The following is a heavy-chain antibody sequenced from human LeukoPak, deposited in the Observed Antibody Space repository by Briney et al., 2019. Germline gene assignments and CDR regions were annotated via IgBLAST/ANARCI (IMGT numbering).Heavy chain of an antibody. V-gene: IGHV4-4*07. CDR1: AGSINSYY. CDR2: IYTSGST. D-gene: IGHD3-22*01. Sequence: SETLSLTCTVSAGSINSYYWSWIRQPAGKGLEWIGHIYTSGSTNYNPSLKSRVTMSVDTSKNQFSLKLSSVTAADTAVYYCARVKYYDGSALYCFDYWGQGTLVTVSS. CDR3: ARVKYYDGSALYCFDY. J-gene: IGHJ4*02.